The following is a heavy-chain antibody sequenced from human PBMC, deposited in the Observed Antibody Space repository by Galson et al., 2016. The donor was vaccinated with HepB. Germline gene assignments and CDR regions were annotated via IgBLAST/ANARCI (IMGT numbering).Heavy chain of an antibody. J-gene: IGHJ3*02. CDR2: INHSGNM. Sequence: ETLSLTCGVYGGSFSGYYWSWIRQPPGKGREWIVEINHSGNMNYNSSLKSRIIMLVDTSKHQFSLRLTSVTAADTAMYYCAREDDFWSDYYDWRSFNIWGQGTMVTVSS. CDR3: AREDDFWSDYYDWRSFNI. CDR1: GGSFSGYY. D-gene: IGHD3-3*01. V-gene: IGHV4-34*01.